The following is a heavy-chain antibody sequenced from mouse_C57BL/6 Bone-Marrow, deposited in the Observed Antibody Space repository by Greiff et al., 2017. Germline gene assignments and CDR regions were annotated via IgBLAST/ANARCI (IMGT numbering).Heavy chain of an antibody. CDR1: GYTFTSYW. V-gene: IGHV1-64*01. D-gene: IGHD1-1*01. Sequence: QVHVKQPGAELVKPGASVKLSCKASGYTFTSYWMHWVKQRPGQGLEWIGMIHPNSGSTNYNEKFKSKATLTVDKSSSTAYMQLSSLTSEDSAVYYCARGYGSSLDYWGQGTTLTVSS. CDR2: IHPNSGST. CDR3: ARGYGSSLDY. J-gene: IGHJ2*01.